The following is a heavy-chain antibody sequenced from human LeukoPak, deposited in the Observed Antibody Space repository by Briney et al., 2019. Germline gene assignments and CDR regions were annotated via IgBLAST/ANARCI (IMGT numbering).Heavy chain of an antibody. V-gene: IGHV3-66*01. CDR1: GSTVSYNY. CDR3: AEDYYDSRGYVRY. Sequence: PGGSLRLSCIASGSTVSYNYVSWVRQAPGKGLEWVSVLYAGGSSTYYADSVKGRFTISRDTSKNTLFLQMNRLRVEDTAVYYCAEDYYDSRGYVRYWGQGTLVSVTS. CDR2: LYAGGSST. J-gene: IGHJ4*02. D-gene: IGHD3-22*01.